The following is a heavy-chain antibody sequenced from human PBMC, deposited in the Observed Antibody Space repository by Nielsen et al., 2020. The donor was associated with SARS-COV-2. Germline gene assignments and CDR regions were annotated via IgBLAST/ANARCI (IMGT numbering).Heavy chain of an antibody. V-gene: IGHV1-46*01. CDR1: GYTLTELS. CDR2: INPSGGST. D-gene: IGHD3-22*01. CDR3: AREGGEITTSYFDY. Sequence: ASVKVSCKVSGYTLTELSMHWVRQAPGQGLEWMGIINPSGGSTSYAQKFQGRVTMTRDTSTSTVYMELSSLRSEDTAVYYCAREGGEITTSYFDYWGRGTRVTVSS. J-gene: IGHJ4*02.